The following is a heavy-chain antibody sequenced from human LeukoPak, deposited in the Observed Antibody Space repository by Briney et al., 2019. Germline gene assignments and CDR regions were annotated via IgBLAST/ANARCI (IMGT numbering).Heavy chain of an antibody. J-gene: IGHJ4*02. CDR3: ARDKDDYVWGTYRW. V-gene: IGHV4-38-2*01. CDR1: GYSISSGYY. CDR2: IYHTGST. D-gene: IGHD3-16*02. Sequence: PSETLSLTCAVSGYSISSGYYWGWVRQAPGKGLEGIGSIYHTGSTDYNPSLKRRLSISVDMSKNQFSMNLRSVTAADTAVYYCARDKDDYVWGTYRWWGQGMLVTVSS.